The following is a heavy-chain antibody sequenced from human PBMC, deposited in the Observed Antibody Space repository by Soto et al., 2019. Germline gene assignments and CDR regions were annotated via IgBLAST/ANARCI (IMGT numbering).Heavy chain of an antibody. CDR2: IIPILGIA. D-gene: IGHD6-19*01. V-gene: IGHV1-69*02. J-gene: IGHJ3*02. Sequence: SVKVSCKASGGTFSSYTISWVRQAPGQGLEWMGRIIPILGIANYAQKFQGRVTITADKSTSTAYMELSSLRSEDTAVYYCASVLGYSSGWTHDAFDIWGQGPMVTVSS. CDR3: ASVLGYSSGWTHDAFDI. CDR1: GGTFSSYT.